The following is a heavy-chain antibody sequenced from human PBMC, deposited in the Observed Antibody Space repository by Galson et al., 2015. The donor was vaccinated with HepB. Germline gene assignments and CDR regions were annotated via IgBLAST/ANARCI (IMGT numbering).Heavy chain of an antibody. CDR2: IWYDGSNK. Sequence: SLRLSCAASGFTFSSYGMHWVRQAPGKGLEWVAVIWYDGSNKYYADSVKGRFTISRDNSKNTLYLQMNSLRAEDTAVYYCAREGHPTYYYGSGSYYGGAFDIWGQGTMVTVSS. V-gene: IGHV3-33*01. D-gene: IGHD3-10*01. CDR1: GFTFSSYG. CDR3: AREGHPTYYYGSGSYYGGAFDI. J-gene: IGHJ3*02.